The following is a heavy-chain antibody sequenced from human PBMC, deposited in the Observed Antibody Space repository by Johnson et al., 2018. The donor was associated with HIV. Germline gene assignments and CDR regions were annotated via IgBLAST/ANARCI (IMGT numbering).Heavy chain of an antibody. CDR2: IGAGGET. CDR3: ARDETQRRYALTAFDI. V-gene: IGHV3-13*01. J-gene: IGHJ3*02. Sequence: VQLVESGGGLVQPGGSLRLSCAVSGFTFSHYDMHWVRQTTGKALEWLSAIGAGGETYYSASVKGRFTISRDNAKNSLDLQMNSLRNDDTALYYCARDETQRRYALTAFDIWGQGTLVTVSS. D-gene: IGHD6-25*01. CDR1: GFTFSHYD.